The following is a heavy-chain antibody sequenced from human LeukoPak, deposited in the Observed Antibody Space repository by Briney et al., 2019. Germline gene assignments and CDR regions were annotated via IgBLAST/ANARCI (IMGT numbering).Heavy chain of an antibody. CDR3: LRHSVEREKWRAFDI. CDR1: GFTFSSYW. V-gene: IGHV3-7*01. CDR2: IKQDGSEK. J-gene: IGHJ3*02. Sequence: PGGSLRLSCAASGFTFSSYWMSWVRQVPGKGLEWVANIKQDGSEKNYGESVKGRFTVSRDNAKNSLFLDLKSLRVEDTAVYYCLRHSVEREKWRAFDIWGQGTVVTVSS. D-gene: IGHD1-1*01.